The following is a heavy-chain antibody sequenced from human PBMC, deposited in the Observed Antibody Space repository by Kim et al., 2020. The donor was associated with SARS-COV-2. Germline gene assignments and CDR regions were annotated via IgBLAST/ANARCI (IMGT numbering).Heavy chain of an antibody. CDR3: ARVVSAVVTPAYYFDY. CDR1: GFTFSSYW. V-gene: IGHV3-7*03. J-gene: IGHJ4*02. D-gene: IGHD2-15*01. Sequence: GGSLRLSCAASGFTFSSYWMSWVRQAPGKGLEWVANIKQDGSEKYYVDSVKGRFTISRDNAKNSLYLQMNSLRAEDTAVYYCARVVSAVVTPAYYFDYWGQGTLVTVSS. CDR2: IKQDGSEK.